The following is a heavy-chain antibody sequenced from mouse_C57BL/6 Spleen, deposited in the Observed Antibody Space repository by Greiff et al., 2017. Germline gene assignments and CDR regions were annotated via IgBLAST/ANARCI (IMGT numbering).Heavy chain of an antibody. V-gene: IGHV1-50*01. CDR1: GYTFTSYW. J-gene: IGHJ2*01. D-gene: IGHD2-1*01. CDR3: ARIYYGNYFDD. CDR2: IDPSASYT. Sequence: QVQLQQPGAELVKPGASVKLSCKASGYTFTSYWMQWVKQRPGQGLEWIGEIDPSASYTNYNQKFKGKATLTVDTSSSTAYMQLSSLTSEDSAVYSCARIYYGNYFDDWGQGTTLAVSS.